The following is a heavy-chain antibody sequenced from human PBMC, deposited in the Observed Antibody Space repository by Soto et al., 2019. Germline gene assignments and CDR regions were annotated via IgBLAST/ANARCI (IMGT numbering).Heavy chain of an antibody. V-gene: IGHV4-4*07. J-gene: IGHJ4*02. CDR2: IYTSGST. Sequence: SETLSLTCTVSGGSISSYYWSWIRQPAGKGLERIGRIYTSGSTNYNPSLKSRVTMSVDTSKNQFSLKLSSVTAADTAVYYCARSAIAAAGSSLLSDYWGQGTLVTVSS. D-gene: IGHD6-13*01. CDR3: ARSAIAAAGSSLLSDY. CDR1: GGSISSYY.